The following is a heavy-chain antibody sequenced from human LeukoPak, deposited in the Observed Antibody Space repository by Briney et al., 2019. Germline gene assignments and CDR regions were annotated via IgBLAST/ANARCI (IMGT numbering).Heavy chain of an antibody. CDR2: IIPILGIA. CDR3: ASIPRYSGSYLDY. D-gene: IGHD1-26*01. J-gene: IGHJ4*02. V-gene: IGHV1-69*04. Sequence: SVKVSCKASGGTFTSYAISWVRQAPGQGLEWMGRIIPILGIANYAQKFQGRVTITADKSTGTAYMELSSLRSEDTAVYYCASIPRYSGSYLDYWGQGTLVTVSS. CDR1: GGTFTSYA.